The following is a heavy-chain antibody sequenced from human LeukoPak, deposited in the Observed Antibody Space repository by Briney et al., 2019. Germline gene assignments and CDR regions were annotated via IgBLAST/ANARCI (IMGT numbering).Heavy chain of an antibody. V-gene: IGHV3-7*03. CDR3: ARKAAGWGVLDH. J-gene: IGHJ4*02. Sequence: GGSLRLSCAASGFMFATYWMNWVRQVPGEGLEWVANMKHDGSEEYYVESVKGRFIISRDNTNKLLYLQMNSLRAEDTAIYYCARKAAGWGVLDHWGQGILVTVSS. D-gene: IGHD3-10*01. CDR2: MKHDGSEE. CDR1: GFMFATYW.